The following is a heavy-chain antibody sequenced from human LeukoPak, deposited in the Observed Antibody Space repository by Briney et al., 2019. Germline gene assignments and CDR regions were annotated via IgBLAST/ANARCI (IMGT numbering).Heavy chain of an antibody. CDR1: GFTFSTYW. CDR3: ARVGARQVLEY. D-gene: IGHD4-17*01. J-gene: IGHJ4*02. V-gene: IGHV3-7*01. CDR2: IKQDGGEK. Sequence: GGSLRLSCSASGFTFSTYWMSWVRQAPGKGLEWVANIKQDGGEKYYLDSVKGRFTVSRDNAKNSLYLQMNSLRAEDTAVYYCARVGARQVLEYWGQGTLVTVSS.